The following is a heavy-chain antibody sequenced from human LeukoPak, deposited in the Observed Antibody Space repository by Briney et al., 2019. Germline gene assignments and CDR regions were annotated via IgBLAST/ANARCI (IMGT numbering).Heavy chain of an antibody. D-gene: IGHD3-16*02. CDR1: GFTFSNAW. J-gene: IGHJ4*02. V-gene: IGHV3-21*01. Sequence: GGSLRLSCAASGFTFSNAWMNWVRQAPGKGLEWVSSISSSSNYIYYADSVKGRFTISRDNAKNSLYLQMNSLRAEDTAVYYCASAGGVVAQFDYWGQGTLVTVSS. CDR2: ISSSSNYI. CDR3: ASAGGVVAQFDY.